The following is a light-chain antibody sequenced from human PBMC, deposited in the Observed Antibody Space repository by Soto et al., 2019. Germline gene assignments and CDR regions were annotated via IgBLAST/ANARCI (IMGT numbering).Light chain of an antibody. V-gene: IGLV2-14*03. CDR1: ISDVGGYDF. Sequence: QSALTQPASVSGSPGQSITISCTGTISDVGGYDFVSWYQHRPGKAPKLMIYDVSYRPSGVSNRFSGSKSGNTASLTVSGLHADDECDYYCSSYTPSGTYVFGTGTKVTVL. CDR2: DVS. J-gene: IGLJ1*01. CDR3: SSYTPSGTYV.